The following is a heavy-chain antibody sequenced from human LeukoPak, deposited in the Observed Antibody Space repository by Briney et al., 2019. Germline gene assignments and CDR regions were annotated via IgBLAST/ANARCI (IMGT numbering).Heavy chain of an antibody. Sequence: SETLSLTCTVSGGSMSSYYWSWIRQPPGKGLEWIGYIYYSGSTNYNPSLKSRVTISVDTSKNQFSLKLSSVTAADTAVYYCARARGYAKSKYMDVWGKGTTVTVSS. CDR1: GGSMSSYY. D-gene: IGHD5-12*01. J-gene: IGHJ6*03. V-gene: IGHV4-59*01. CDR3: ARARGYAKSKYMDV. CDR2: IYYSGST.